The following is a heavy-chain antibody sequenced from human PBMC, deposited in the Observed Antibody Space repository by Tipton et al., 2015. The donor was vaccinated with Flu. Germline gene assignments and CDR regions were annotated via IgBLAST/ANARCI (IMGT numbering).Heavy chain of an antibody. V-gene: IGHV3-7*01. CDR2: IKEDGSEK. CDR1: GFTLSSYW. J-gene: IGHJ4*02. Sequence: SLRLSCAASGFTLSSYWMSWVRQAPGKGLEWVANIKEDGSEKNYADSVKGRFSISRDNTKKSLYLQMKSLRDEDTAVYYCARWRPGYGFGLFDFWGQGTLGTFSS. CDR3: ARWRPGYGFGLFDF. D-gene: IGHD5-12*01.